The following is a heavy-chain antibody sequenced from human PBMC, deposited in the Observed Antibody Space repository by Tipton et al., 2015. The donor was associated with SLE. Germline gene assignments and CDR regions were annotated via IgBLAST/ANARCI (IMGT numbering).Heavy chain of an antibody. CDR3: AREGCSGGSCYHNWFDP. CDR1: GFIFSSYS. CDR2: INQDGSEK. D-gene: IGHD2-15*01. V-gene: IGHV3-7*01. Sequence: QLVQSGGGLVKPGGSLRLSCAGSGFIFSSYSIDWVRQAPGKGLEWVANINQDGSEKYYVDSVKGRFTISRDSAKNSLYLQMNSLRAEDTGVYYCAREGCSGGSCYHNWFDPWGQGTLVTVSS. J-gene: IGHJ5*02.